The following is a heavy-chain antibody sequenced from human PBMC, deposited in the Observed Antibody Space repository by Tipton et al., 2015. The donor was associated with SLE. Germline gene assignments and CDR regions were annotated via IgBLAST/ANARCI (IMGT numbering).Heavy chain of an antibody. Sequence: QVQLVQSGAEVKKPGSSVKVSCKASGGTFSSYAISWVRQAPGQGLEWMGRIIPILGIANYAQKFQGRVTITADKSTSTAYMELSSLRSEDTAVYYCARGGALFGVVITSHFDYWGQGTLVTVSS. J-gene: IGHJ4*02. CDR3: ARGGALFGVVITSHFDY. CDR2: IIPILGIA. D-gene: IGHD3-3*01. V-gene: IGHV1-69*09. CDR1: GGTFSSYA.